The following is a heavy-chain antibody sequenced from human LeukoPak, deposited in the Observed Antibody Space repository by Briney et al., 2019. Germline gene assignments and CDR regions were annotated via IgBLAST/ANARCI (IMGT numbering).Heavy chain of an antibody. CDR3: ARAYRSHNSDYYNFDY. CDR2: IYPGDSDT. V-gene: IGHV5-51*01. CDR1: GYSFTSYW. D-gene: IGHD2-21*02. J-gene: IGHJ4*02. Sequence: GESLKISCKGSGYSFTSYWIGWVRQMPGKGLEWMGIIYPGDSDTRYSPSFQGQVTISADKSISTAYLQWISPKASDTAIYYCARAYRSHNSDYYNFDYWGQGTLVTVSS.